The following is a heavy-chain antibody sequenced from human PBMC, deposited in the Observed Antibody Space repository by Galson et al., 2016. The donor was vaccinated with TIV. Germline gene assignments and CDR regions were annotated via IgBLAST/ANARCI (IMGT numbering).Heavy chain of an antibody. Sequence: SVKVSCRASGGTSNSYAFSWVRQAPGQGLEWMGGIIPMFPAKYGQKFQDRVTFTVHESTSTAYMELRTLRSDDTALYYCAREMTYCSGRSCSLFGYWGQGTLVTVSS. CDR3: AREMTYCSGRSCSLFGY. D-gene: IGHD2-15*01. V-gene: IGHV1-69*13. J-gene: IGHJ4*02. CDR1: GGTSNSYA. CDR2: IIPMFPA.